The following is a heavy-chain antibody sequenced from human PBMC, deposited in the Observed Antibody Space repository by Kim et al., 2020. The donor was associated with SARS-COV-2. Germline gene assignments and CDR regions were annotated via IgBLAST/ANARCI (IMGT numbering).Heavy chain of an antibody. V-gene: IGHV1-69*13. CDR1: GGTFSSYA. CDR3: ARDGDYYDSSGPGANWFDP. J-gene: IGHJ5*02. Sequence: SVKVSCKASGGTFSSYAISWVRQAPGQGLEWMGGIIPIFGTANYAQKFQGRVTITADESTSTAYMELSSLRSEDMAVYYCARDGDYYDSSGPGANWFDPWGQGTLVTVSS. CDR2: IIPIFGTA. D-gene: IGHD3-22*01.